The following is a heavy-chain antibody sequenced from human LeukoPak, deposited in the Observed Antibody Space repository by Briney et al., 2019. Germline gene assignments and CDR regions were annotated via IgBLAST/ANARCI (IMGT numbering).Heavy chain of an antibody. CDR1: GGNFKSFV. CDR2: IIPMIKKT. Sequence: ASVKVSCKASGGNFKSFVFSWVRQAPSQGLEWMGRIIPMIKKTNSAQKFRGRVAISADMSTTTVYMELSSLTSEDTATYYCAREGGADASGYDVWGQGTSV. CDR3: AREGGADASGYDV. D-gene: IGHD5-12*01. J-gene: IGHJ3*01. V-gene: IGHV1-69*04.